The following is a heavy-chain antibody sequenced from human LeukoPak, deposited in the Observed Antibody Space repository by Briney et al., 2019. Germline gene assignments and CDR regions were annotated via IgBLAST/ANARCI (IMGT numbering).Heavy chain of an antibody. CDR3: ARELIAAASRYYFDY. J-gene: IGHJ4*02. D-gene: IGHD6-13*01. Sequence: PSETLSLTCTVSGGSISSYYWSWIRQPPGKGLEWIGYIYYSGSTNYNPSLKSRVTISVDTSKNQFSLKLSSVTAADTAVYYCARELIAAASRYYFDYWGQGTLVTVSS. CDR1: GGSISSYY. V-gene: IGHV4-59*01. CDR2: IYYSGST.